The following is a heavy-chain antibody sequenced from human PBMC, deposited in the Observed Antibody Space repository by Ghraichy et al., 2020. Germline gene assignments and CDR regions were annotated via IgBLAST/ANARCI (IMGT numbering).Heavy chain of an antibody. CDR1: GFTFSSYA. CDR2: ISYDGSNK. J-gene: IGHJ6*02. V-gene: IGHV3-30-3*01. CDR3: ARKLGADCSSTSCYTGGVGYYYYYYGMDV. Sequence: SCAASGFTFSSYAMHWVRQAPGKGLEWVAVISYDGSNKYYADSVKGRFTISRDNSKNTLYLQMNSLRTEDTAVYYCARKLGADCSSTSCYTGGVGYYYYYYGMDVWGQGTTVTVSS. D-gene: IGHD2-2*02.